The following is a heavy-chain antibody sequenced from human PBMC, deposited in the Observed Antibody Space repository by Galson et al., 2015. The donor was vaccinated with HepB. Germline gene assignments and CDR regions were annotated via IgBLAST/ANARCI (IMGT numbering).Heavy chain of an antibody. CDR2: ISSSGSTI. J-gene: IGHJ6*02. D-gene: IGHD3-3*01. Sequence: SLRLSCAASTFTFKSYEMNWVRQAPGKGLEWLSYISSSGSTINSADSVKGRFTISRDNVKNSLYLQMNSLRAEDTAVYYCARDLRITIFGETTDYYYNGMDVWGQGTTVTVSS. CDR1: TFTFKSYE. CDR3: ARDLRITIFGETTDYYYNGMDV. V-gene: IGHV3-48*03.